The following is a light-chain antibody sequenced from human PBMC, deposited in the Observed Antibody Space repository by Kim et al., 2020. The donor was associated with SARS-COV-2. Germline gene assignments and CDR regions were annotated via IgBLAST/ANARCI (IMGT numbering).Light chain of an antibody. CDR3: QQFNSYPLT. V-gene: IGKV1-9*01. Sequence: DIRLTQSPSFLSASVGDSVTIACRASQDISGFLAWYQQKPGTAPKLLVYGASTLQSGVPSRFSGSGSGTEFTLTINSLQPEDFATYDCQQFNSYPLTFGGGTKLEI. J-gene: IGKJ4*01. CDR1: QDISGF. CDR2: GAS.